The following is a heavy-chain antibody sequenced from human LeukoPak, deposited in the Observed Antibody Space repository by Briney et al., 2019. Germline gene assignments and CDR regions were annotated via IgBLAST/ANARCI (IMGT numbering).Heavy chain of an antibody. CDR3: ASTYYDFWSGYYPTYYGMDV. D-gene: IGHD3-3*01. Sequence: SETLSLTCTVSGGSINDFYWTWIRQPPGKGLEWIGYIYYSGSTNYNPSLKSRVTISVDTSKNQFSLKLSSVTAADTAVYYCASTYYDFWSGYYPTYYGMDVWGQGTTVTVSS. CDR1: GGSINDFY. CDR2: IYYSGST. V-gene: IGHV4-59*01. J-gene: IGHJ6*02.